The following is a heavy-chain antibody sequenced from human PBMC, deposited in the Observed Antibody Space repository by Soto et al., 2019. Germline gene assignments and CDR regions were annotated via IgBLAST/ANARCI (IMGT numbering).Heavy chain of an antibody. CDR1: GGSFGTSY. V-gene: IGHV4-34*01. Sequence: QVHLQQWGAGLLKPSETLSLTCGVYGGSFGTSYWAWIRQFPEKSLEWIGEINHNGDSNYNPSLKMRVTISLDMSENQFSLNLTPVAAADTAVYYCARVTRFPDAFDIWGQGTPVIVSS. CDR2: INHNGDS. J-gene: IGHJ3*02. CDR3: ARVTRFPDAFDI.